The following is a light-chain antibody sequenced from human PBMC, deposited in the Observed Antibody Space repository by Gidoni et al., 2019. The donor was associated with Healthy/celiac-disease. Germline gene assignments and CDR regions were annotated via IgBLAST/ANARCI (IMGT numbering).Light chain of an antibody. CDR1: QSISSY. Sequence: DIQITQSPSSLSASVGDRVTLTCRASQSISSYLNWYQQKPGKAPKLLIYDASSLQSGVPSRFSGSGSGTDFTLTISRLQPEDFATYYCQQSYSTPETFGQGTKVEIK. CDR2: DAS. V-gene: IGKV1-39*01. J-gene: IGKJ1*01. CDR3: QQSYSTPET.